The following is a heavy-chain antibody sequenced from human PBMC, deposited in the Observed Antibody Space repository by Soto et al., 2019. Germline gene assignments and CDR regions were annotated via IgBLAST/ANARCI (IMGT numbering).Heavy chain of an antibody. CDR3: VRDLPTLLDLSDS. Sequence: GGSLRLSCAASGFTFTSYWMHWVRQAPGKGLVWVSRINNDGSDTNYADSVKGRFTISRDNAKNTLYLQMNSLRAEDTAVYYCVRDLPTLLDLSDSWCQGPLVTVSS. V-gene: IGHV3-74*01. CDR2: INNDGSDT. J-gene: IGHJ4*02. CDR1: GFTFTSYW.